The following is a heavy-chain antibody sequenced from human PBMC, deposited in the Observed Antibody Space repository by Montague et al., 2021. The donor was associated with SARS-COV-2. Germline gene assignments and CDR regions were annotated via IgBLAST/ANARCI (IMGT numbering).Heavy chain of an antibody. J-gene: IGHJ4*02. CDR3: ARHASYSSGWYFKGYFDY. V-gene: IGHV4-59*08. D-gene: IGHD6-19*01. Sequence: SETLSLTCTVSGGSISSYYWSWIRQPPGKGLEWIGYIYYSGSTNYNPSLRSRVTISVDTSKNQFSLKLSSVTAADTAVYYCARHASYSSGWYFKGYFDYWGQGTLVTVSS. CDR1: GGSISSYY. CDR2: IYYSGST.